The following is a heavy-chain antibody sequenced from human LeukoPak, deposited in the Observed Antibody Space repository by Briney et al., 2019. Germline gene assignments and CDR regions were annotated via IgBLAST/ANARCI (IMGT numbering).Heavy chain of an antibody. Sequence: GGSLRLSCAASGFTFSSYAMSWVRQAPGKGLEWVSVIYSGGSTYYADSVKGRFTISRDNSKNTLYLQMNSLRAEDTAVYYCARLYYDFWSGYFNNWYFDLWGRGTLVTVSS. CDR3: ARLYYDFWSGYFNNWYFDL. CDR2: IYSGGST. CDR1: GFTFSSYA. V-gene: IGHV3-66*04. D-gene: IGHD3-3*01. J-gene: IGHJ2*01.